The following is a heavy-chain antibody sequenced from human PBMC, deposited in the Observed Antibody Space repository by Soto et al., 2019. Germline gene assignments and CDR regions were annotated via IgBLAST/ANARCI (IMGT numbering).Heavy chain of an antibody. CDR3: ARGVDY. J-gene: IGHJ4*02. CDR2: IYYSGST. V-gene: IGHV4-61*01. CDR1: GGSVSSGSYY. Sequence: SETLSLTCTVSGGSVSSGSYYWSWIRQPPGKGLEWIGYIYYSGSTNYNPSLKSRVTISVDTSKNQFSLKLSSVTAADTAVYYCARGVDYWGQGTLVTVSS.